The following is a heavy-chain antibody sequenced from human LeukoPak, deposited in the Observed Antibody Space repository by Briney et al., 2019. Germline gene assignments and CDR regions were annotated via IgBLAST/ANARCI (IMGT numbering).Heavy chain of an antibody. J-gene: IGHJ4*02. CDR3: ARWEDYYGSGSYPVYFDY. CDR1: GGSFSGYY. D-gene: IGHD3-10*01. Sequence: PSETLSLTCAVYGGSFSGYYWSWIRQPPGKGLEWIGEINHSGSTNYSPSLKSRVTISVDTSKNQFSLKLSSVTAADTAVYYCARWEDYYGSGSYPVYFDYWGQGTLVTVSS. V-gene: IGHV4-34*01. CDR2: INHSGST.